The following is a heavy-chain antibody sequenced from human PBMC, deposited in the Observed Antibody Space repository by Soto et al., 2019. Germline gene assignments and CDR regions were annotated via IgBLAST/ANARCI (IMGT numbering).Heavy chain of an antibody. V-gene: IGHV1-46*01. J-gene: IGHJ4*02. CDR3: ARSAPDDY. Sequence: QVQLMQSGAEVKKPGASVRVSCKASGYTFTNYYVHWVRQAPGQGLEWMGFINPNGGSTTYAQKFQGRFTVTTDTSTRTVYRQLSSLRSEDTAVFSCARSAPDDYWGQGTLVTVSS. CDR1: GYTFTNYY. CDR2: INPNGGST.